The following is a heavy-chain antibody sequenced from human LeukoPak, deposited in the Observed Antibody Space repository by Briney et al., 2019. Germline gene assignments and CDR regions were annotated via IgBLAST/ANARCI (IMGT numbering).Heavy chain of an antibody. CDR3: ARHPYAYIVVVPAVHFDY. V-gene: IGHV1-18*01. CDR1: GYTFTSYG. J-gene: IGHJ4*02. Sequence: ASVKVSCKDSGYTFTSYGISWVRQAPGLGLEWMGWISAYNGNTNYAQKLQGRVTMTTDTSTSTGYMELRSLRSDDPAEDDCARHPYAYIVVVPAVHFDYGGQGTLVTVSS. CDR2: ISAYNGNT. D-gene: IGHD2-2*01.